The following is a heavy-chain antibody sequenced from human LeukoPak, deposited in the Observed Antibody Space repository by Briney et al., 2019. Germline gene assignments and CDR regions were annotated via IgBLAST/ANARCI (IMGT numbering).Heavy chain of an antibody. CDR2: NSWKSGSI. CDR3: AKDSAARIAAADEYYYGMDV. V-gene: IGHV3-9*01. D-gene: IGHD6-13*01. J-gene: IGHJ6*02. CDR1: GFTFDDYA. Sequence: GGSLRLSCAASGFTFDDYAMHSVRHAPGKGLEWVSGNSWKSGSIGYADSVKGRFTISRDNARNSLYLQMNSLRAEDTALYYCAKDSAARIAAADEYYYGMDVWGQGTTVTVSS.